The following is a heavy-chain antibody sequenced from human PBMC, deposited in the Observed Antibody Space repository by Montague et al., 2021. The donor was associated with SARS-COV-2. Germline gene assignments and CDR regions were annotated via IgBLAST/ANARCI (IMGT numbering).Heavy chain of an antibody. V-gene: IGHV4-31*03. J-gene: IGHJ5*02. CDR1: GGSISSGGYY. Sequence: TLSLTCTVSGGSISSGGYYWSWIRQHPGKGLEWIGYIYYSEXTXYXXXXKXRLTIPVDTSKNRFSLKLSSVTAADTAMYYCAGARVVVPTTRNWFDPWGQGTLVTVSS. D-gene: IGHD2-2*01. CDR2: IYYSEXT. CDR3: AGARVVVPTTRNWFDP.